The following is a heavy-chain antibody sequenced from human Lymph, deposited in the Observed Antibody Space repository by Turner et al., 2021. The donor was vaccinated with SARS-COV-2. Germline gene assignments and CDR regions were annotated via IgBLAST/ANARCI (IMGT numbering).Heavy chain of an antibody. Sequence: EVQLVESGGGLVQPGGSLRLSCAASGFTFSSYWMSWVRQAPGKGLEWVANIKQDGSEKYYVDSVKGRFNSSRDNAKNSLYLQMNSLRADDTAVYFCARVGVRFEWSDGYHYYYAMDVWGQGTTVTVSS. CDR3: ARVGVRFEWSDGYHYYYAMDV. D-gene: IGHD3-3*01. CDR2: IKQDGSEK. V-gene: IGHV3-7*03. CDR1: GFTFSSYW. J-gene: IGHJ6*02.